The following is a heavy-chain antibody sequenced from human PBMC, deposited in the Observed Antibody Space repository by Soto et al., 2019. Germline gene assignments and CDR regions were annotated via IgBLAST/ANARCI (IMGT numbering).Heavy chain of an antibody. J-gene: IGHJ6*02. V-gene: IGHV3-30*03. CDR2: NSYDGSNK. Sequence: PGGSLRLSCAASGFSFSSFGMHWVRQAPGKGLEWVAFNSYDGSNKYYADSVKGRFTISRDSSEKTLYLQMNSLRPEDTAVYYSAADPHSGSYYGYYYYGMDVWGQGTTVTVSS. CDR3: AADPHSGSYYGYYYYGMDV. D-gene: IGHD1-26*01. CDR1: GFSFSSFG.